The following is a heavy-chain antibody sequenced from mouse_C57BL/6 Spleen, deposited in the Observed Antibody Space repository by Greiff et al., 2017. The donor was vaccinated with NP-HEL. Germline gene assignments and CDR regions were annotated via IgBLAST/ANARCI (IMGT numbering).Heavy chain of an antibody. D-gene: IGHD1-1*01. V-gene: IGHV6-6*01. CDR2: IRNKANNHAT. CDR3: TRLITTVPFAY. J-gene: IGHJ3*01. Sequence: EVMLVESGGGLVQPGGSMKLSCAASGFTFSDAWMDWVRQSPEKGLEWVAEIRNKANNHATYYAESVKGRFTISRDDSKSIVYLQMNSLRAEDTVIYYCTRLITTVPFAYWGQGTLVTVSA. CDR1: GFTFSDAW.